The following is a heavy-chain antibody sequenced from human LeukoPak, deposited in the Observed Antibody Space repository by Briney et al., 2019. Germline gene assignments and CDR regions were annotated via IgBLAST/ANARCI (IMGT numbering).Heavy chain of an antibody. CDR1: GFTFSRSS. Sequence: GGSLRLPCAASGFTFSRSSMSWVRQAPGKGLEWVSSISTTSYIYYADSVKGRFTISRDNTKNSLYLQMNSLRAEDTAVYYRVRVSSSGVYFFDYWGQGALITVSS. D-gene: IGHD6-6*01. CDR3: VRVSSSGVYFFDY. J-gene: IGHJ4*02. V-gene: IGHV3-21*01. CDR2: ISTTSYI.